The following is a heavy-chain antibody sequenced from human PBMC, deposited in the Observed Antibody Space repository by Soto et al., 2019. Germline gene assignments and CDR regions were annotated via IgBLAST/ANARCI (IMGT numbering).Heavy chain of an antibody. J-gene: IGHJ2*01. CDR2: IIPIFGTA. Sequence: QVQLVQSGAEVKKPGSSVKVSCKASGGTFSSYAISWVRQAPGQGLEWMGGIIPIFGTANYAQKFQGRVTITADESTSTAYMELSSLRSEDTAVYYCARDGAHSSSFLFWYFDLWGRGTLVTVSS. CDR1: GGTFSSYA. CDR3: ARDGAHSSSFLFWYFDL. V-gene: IGHV1-69*01. D-gene: IGHD6-13*01.